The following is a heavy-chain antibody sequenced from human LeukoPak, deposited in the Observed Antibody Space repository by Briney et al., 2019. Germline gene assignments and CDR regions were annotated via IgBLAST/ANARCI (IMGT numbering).Heavy chain of an antibody. CDR1: GFTFSSYS. Sequence: PGGSLRLSCAASGFTFSSYSMNWVRQAPGKGLEWVSSISSSSSYIYYADSVKGRFTISRDNAKNSLYLQMNSLRAEDTAVYYCARGGRYRSGGSCYSAGWFDPWGQGTLVTVSS. D-gene: IGHD2-15*01. CDR3: ARGGRYRSGGSCYSAGWFDP. CDR2: ISSSSSYI. J-gene: IGHJ5*02. V-gene: IGHV3-21*01.